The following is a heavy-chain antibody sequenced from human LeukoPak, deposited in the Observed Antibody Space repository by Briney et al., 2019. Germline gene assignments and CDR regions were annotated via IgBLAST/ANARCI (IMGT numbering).Heavy chain of an antibody. V-gene: IGHV3-48*04. D-gene: IGHD6-13*01. CDR2: ISSSGSTI. CDR1: GFTFSSYS. J-gene: IGHJ4*02. Sequence: GGSLRLSCAASGFTFSSYSMNWVRQAPGKGLEWVSYISSSGSTIYYADSVKGRFTISRDNAKNSLYLQMNSLRAEDTAVYYCAREYSSSWLAFDYWGQGTLVTVSS. CDR3: AREYSSSWLAFDY.